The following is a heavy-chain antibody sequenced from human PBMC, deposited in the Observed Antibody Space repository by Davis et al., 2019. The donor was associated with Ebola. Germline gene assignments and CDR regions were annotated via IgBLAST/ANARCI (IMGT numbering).Heavy chain of an antibody. CDR1: GYTFTDYY. D-gene: IGHD3-3*01. J-gene: IGHJ4*02. V-gene: IGHV1-46*01. CDR2: IAPSGDFT. Sequence: ASVKVSCKASGYTFTDYYMNWVRQAPGQGLEWMGIIAPSGDFTRFAPKFQGRITLTTDTFTNTVYMELTSLKSEDTAVYYCARALDRLLDFDYWGQGTLVTVSS. CDR3: ARALDRLLDFDY.